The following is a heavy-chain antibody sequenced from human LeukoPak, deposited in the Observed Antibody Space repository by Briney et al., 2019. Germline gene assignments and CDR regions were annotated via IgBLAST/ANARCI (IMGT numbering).Heavy chain of an antibody. CDR2: INHSGST. CDR3: ARAPPYGSGSRGAFDY. J-gene: IGHJ4*02. D-gene: IGHD3-10*01. V-gene: IGHV4-34*01. Sequence: SETLSLTCAVYGGSFSGYYWSWIRQPPGKGLEWIGEINHSGSTNYNPSLKSRVTISVDTSKNQFSLKLSSVTAADTAVCYCARAPPYGSGSRGAFDYWGQGTLVTVSS. CDR1: GGSFSGYY.